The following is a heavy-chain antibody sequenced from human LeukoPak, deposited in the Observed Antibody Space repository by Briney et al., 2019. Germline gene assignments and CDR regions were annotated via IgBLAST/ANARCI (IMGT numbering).Heavy chain of an antibody. CDR2: IIPIFGTA. D-gene: IGHD2-2*02. CDR3: ARGAIVVVPAAIERRANYMDV. Sequence: SVKVSCKASGGTFSSYAISWVRQAPGQGLEWMGGIIPIFGTANYAQKFQGRVMITTDESTSTAYMELSSLRSEDTAVYYCARGAIVVVPAAIERRANYMDVWGKGTTVTVSS. CDR1: GGTFSSYA. V-gene: IGHV1-69*05. J-gene: IGHJ6*03.